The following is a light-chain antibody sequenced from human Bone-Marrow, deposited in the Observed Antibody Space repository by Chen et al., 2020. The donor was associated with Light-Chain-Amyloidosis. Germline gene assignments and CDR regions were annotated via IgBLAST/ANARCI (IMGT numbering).Light chain of an antibody. V-gene: IGLV3-25*03. CDR2: RDT. J-gene: IGLJ2*01. Sequence: SYELTQPPSVSVSPGQTARITCSGDDLPTKYAYWYQQKPGQAPVLVIHRDTERPSGISERFSSSSSGTTATLTISGVQAEDETDYHCQSADSSGTYEVIVGGGTKLTVL. CDR3: QSADSSGTYEVI. CDR1: DLPTKY.